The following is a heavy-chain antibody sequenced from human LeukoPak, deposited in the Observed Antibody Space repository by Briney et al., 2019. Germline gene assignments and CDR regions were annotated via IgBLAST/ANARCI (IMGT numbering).Heavy chain of an antibody. CDR3: ARSEGYDFWSGHRD. CDR2: IYTSAST. D-gene: IGHD3-3*01. CDR1: GGSISSYY. Sequence: SETLSLTCTVSGGSISSYYWSWVRQPAGKGLEWIGRIYTSASTNYNPSLKSRVTMSVDTSKNQFSLKLSSVTAADTAVYYCARSEGYDFWSGHRDWGQGTLVTVSS. V-gene: IGHV4-4*07. J-gene: IGHJ4*02.